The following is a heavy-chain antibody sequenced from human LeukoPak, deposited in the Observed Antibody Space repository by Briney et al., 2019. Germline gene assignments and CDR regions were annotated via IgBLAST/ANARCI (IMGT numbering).Heavy chain of an antibody. V-gene: IGHV1-69*13. CDR3: ARVLNGYFDY. J-gene: IGHJ4*02. CDR1: GGTFISYA. D-gene: IGHD2-8*02. Sequence: SVKVSCKASGGTFISYAISWARQAPGQGLEWMGGIIPIFGTANYAQKFQGRVTITADESTSTAYMELSSLRSEDTAVYYCARVLNGYFDYWGQGTLVTVSS. CDR2: IIPIFGTA.